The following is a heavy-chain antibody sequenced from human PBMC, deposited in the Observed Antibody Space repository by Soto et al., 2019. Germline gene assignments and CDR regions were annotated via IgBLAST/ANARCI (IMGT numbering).Heavy chain of an antibody. V-gene: IGHV3-53*01. CDR2: IYSGGNT. Sequence: PGGSLRLSCAASGFTVSSNYMSWVRQAPGKGLEWVSIIYSGGNTYYADSVKGRFTISRDISKNTLYLQMNSLRVEDTAVYYCARGGSYYVDYGSDVWGQGTTVTVSS. CDR1: GFTVSSNY. J-gene: IGHJ6*02. D-gene: IGHD1-26*01. CDR3: ARGGSYYVDYGSDV.